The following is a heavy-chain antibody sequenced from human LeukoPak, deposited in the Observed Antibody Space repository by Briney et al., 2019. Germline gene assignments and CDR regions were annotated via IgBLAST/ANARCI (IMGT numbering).Heavy chain of an antibody. Sequence: SETLSLTCAVYGGSFSGYYWSWIRQPPGKGLEWIGEINHSGSTNYNLSLKSRVTISVDTSKNQFSLKLSSVTAADTAVYYCARGQGATVTTSFDYWGQGTLVTVSS. D-gene: IGHD4-17*01. CDR1: GGSFSGYY. CDR3: ARGQGATVTTSFDY. V-gene: IGHV4-34*01. J-gene: IGHJ4*02. CDR2: INHSGST.